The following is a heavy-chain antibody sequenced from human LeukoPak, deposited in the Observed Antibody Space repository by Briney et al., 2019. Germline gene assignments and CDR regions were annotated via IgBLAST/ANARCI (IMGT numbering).Heavy chain of an antibody. Sequence: SETLSLTCTVSGDSITSYYWSWIRQPAGKGLEWIGRIHTSGGSSYNPSLKSRVTMSVDTSKSQFSLKLSSVTAADTAVYYCARDRSIWFDPWGQGTLVTVSS. CDR1: GDSITSYY. V-gene: IGHV4-4*07. CDR2: IHTSGGS. J-gene: IGHJ5*02. CDR3: ARDRSIWFDP.